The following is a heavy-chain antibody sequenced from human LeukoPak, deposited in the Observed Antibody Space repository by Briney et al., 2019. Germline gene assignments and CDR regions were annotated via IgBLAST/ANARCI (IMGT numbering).Heavy chain of an antibody. CDR3: ARLPIY. V-gene: IGHV3-66*02. J-gene: IGHJ4*02. Sequence: PGGSLRLSCAASGFTVSSHYMTWVRQAPGKGLEWVSVIYNDGSTYYADSVKGRFTISRDNSENTLYLQMNSLRPEDTAVYYCARLPIYWGLGTLVTVSS. CDR2: IYNDGST. CDR1: GFTVSSHY.